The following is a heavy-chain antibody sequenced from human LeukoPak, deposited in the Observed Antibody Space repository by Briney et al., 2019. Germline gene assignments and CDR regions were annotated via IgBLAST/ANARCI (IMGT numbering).Heavy chain of an antibody. CDR3: ASHVRYCSSTSCPNWFDS. Sequence: SEALSLPLPGSGCSINSYHWSWVPPPARKGLGGIGGFYTSGISNYNPSLTSRVTMSVDTSKNQFSLKLSSVTAADTAVYYCASHVRYCSSTSCPNWFDSWGQGTLVTVSS. V-gene: IGHV4-4*07. D-gene: IGHD2-2*01. CDR1: GCSINSYH. CDR2: FYTSGIS. J-gene: IGHJ5*01.